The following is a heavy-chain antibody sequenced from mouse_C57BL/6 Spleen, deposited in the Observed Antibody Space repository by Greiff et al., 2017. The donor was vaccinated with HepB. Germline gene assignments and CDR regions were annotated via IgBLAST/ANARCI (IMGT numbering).Heavy chain of an antibody. CDR1: GFTFSSYG. CDR2: ISSGGSYT. V-gene: IGHV5-6*01. Sequence: EVNVVESGGDLVKPGGSLKLSCAASGFTFSSYGMSWVRQTPDKRLEWVATISSGGSYTYYPDSVKGRFTISRDNAENTLYLQMSSLKSEDTAMYYCARLYGSSHWYFDVWGTVTTVTVSS. J-gene: IGHJ1*03. CDR3: ARLYGSSHWYFDV. D-gene: IGHD1-1*01.